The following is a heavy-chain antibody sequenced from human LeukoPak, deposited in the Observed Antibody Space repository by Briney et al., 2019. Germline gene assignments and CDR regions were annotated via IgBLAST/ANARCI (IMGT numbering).Heavy chain of an antibody. D-gene: IGHD6-19*01. Sequence: ASVKVSCKASGGTFSSYAISWVRQAPGQGLEWMGGIIPIFGTANYAQKFQGRVTITTDESTSTAYMELSSLRSEDTAVYYCASLKAVTGRGAGSWGQGTLVTVS. J-gene: IGHJ5*02. CDR3: ASLKAVTGRGAGS. CDR2: IIPIFGTA. CDR1: GGTFSSYA. V-gene: IGHV1-69*05.